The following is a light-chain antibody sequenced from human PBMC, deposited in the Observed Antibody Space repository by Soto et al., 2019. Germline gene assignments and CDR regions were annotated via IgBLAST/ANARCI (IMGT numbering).Light chain of an antibody. CDR1: SSDVGGYNF. Sequence: QSALTQPPSASGSTGQSVTISCTGTSSDVGGYNFVSWFQQHPGKAPKVMIYAVSKPPSGVTDRFSGSKSGNTASLTVSGRHAEDDADYCCMSSAGGTHVFGTGTKLTVL. CDR3: MSSAGGTHV. J-gene: IGLJ1*01. CDR2: AVS. V-gene: IGLV2-8*01.